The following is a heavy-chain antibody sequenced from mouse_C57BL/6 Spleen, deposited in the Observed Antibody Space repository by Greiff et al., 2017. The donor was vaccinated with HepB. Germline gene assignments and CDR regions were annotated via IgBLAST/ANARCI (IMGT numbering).Heavy chain of an antibody. V-gene: IGHV1-69*01. CDR3: AVIITTVGGGD. D-gene: IGHD1-1*01. J-gene: IGHJ2*01. Sequence: QVQLQQPGAELVMPGASVKLSCKASGYTFTSYWMHWVKQRPGQGLEWIGEIDPSDSYTNYNQKFKGKSTLTVDKSSSTAYMQLSSLTSEDSAVYYCAVIITTVGGGDWGQGTTLTVSS. CDR1: GYTFTSYW. CDR2: IDPSDSYT.